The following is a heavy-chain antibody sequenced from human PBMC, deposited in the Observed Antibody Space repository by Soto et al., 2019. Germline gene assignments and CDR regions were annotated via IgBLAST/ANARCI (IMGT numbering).Heavy chain of an antibody. V-gene: IGHV4-30-4*01. Sequence: PSETLSLTCTISGGSISNGDYYWNWIRQSPGKGLEWIGYIYYSGSTYYNPSLKSRVTMFVDTSNNQFSLKLTSVTVADTAVYYCASEPVPDHVYYGLDVWGQGTTVTVSS. CDR2: IYYSGST. CDR1: GGSISNGDYY. CDR3: ASEPVPDHVYYGLDV. J-gene: IGHJ6*01. D-gene: IGHD2-8*01.